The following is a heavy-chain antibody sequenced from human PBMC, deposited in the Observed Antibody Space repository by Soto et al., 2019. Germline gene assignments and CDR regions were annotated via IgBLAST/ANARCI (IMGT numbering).Heavy chain of an antibody. D-gene: IGHD3-16*01. CDR1: GFTFSSYA. V-gene: IGHV3-30-3*01. J-gene: IGHJ6*01. CDR3: ARGVTVSHYYYYGMDV. Sequence: QVQLVESGGGVVQPGRSLRLSCAASGFTFSSYAMHWVRQAPGKGLEWVAVISYDGSNKYYADSVKGRFTISRDNSKNTLYLQMNSLRAEDTAVYYCARGVTVSHYYYYGMDVW. CDR2: ISYDGSNK.